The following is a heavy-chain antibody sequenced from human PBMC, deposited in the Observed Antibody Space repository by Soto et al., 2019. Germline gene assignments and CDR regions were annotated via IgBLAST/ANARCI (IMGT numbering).Heavy chain of an antibody. CDR1: GGTFSSYA. J-gene: IGHJ4*02. V-gene: IGHV1-69*13. CDR2: IIPIFGTE. CDR3: ARDRIAAAGPYFDY. D-gene: IGHD6-13*01. Sequence: SVKVSCNASGGTFSSYAISWLRQAPGQGLEWMGGIIPIFGTENYAQKSHGKVTITADESTSTADMELSSLRSEDTAVYYCARDRIAAAGPYFDYWGQGTLVTVSS.